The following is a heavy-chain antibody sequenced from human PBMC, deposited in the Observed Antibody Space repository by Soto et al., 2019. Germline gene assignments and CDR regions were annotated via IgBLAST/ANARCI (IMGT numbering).Heavy chain of an antibody. D-gene: IGHD6-13*01. V-gene: IGHV3-23*01. CDR2: ISGSGGST. CDR3: AKDRHIAAAGTSWFDP. Sequence: IWVRQAPGKGLEWVSAISGSGGSTYYADSVKGRFTISRDNSKNTLYLQMNSLRAEDTAVYYCAKDRHIAAAGTSWFDPWGQGTLVTVSS. J-gene: IGHJ5*02.